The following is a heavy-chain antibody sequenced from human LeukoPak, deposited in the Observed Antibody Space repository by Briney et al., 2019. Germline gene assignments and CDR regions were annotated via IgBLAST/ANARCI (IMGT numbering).Heavy chain of an antibody. CDR1: GFTFAKYA. V-gene: IGHV3-23*01. CDR3: AKDRAGAN. J-gene: IGHJ4*02. Sequence: PGRSLRLSCVGSGFTFAKYAMTWVREAPGKGLECVSVISGSGNVTYYAESVKGRFTISRDNSKRTLYSQMDSLSADDTAIYYCAKDRAGANWGQGTLVLVSS. CDR2: ISGSGNVT.